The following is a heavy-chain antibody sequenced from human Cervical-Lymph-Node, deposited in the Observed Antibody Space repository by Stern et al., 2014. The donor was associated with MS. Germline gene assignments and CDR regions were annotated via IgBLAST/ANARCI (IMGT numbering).Heavy chain of an antibody. CDR3: ASAHPATRRGYKGMNV. V-gene: IGHV1-69*01. Sequence: QVQLVESGAEVRKPGSSVNVTCKASGGTFRSFAANWVRQAPGQGLEWVGGIIPVFGTPTYAQKLQGRSTIISDESTNTVYVELSSLTTDDTATYFCASAHPATRRGYKGMNVWGQGTTIAVSS. D-gene: IGHD2-2*01. CDR1: GGTFRSFA. CDR2: IIPVFGTP. J-gene: IGHJ6*02.